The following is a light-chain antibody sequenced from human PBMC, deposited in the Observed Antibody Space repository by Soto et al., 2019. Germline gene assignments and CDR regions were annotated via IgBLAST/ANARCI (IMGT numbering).Light chain of an antibody. CDR1: SSDVGGYKY. J-gene: IGLJ1*01. CDR3: SLYTSENAYV. CDR2: EVS. Sequence: QSVLTQPPSASGSPGQSVTISCTGTSSDVGGYKYVSWYQQPPGTAPKLMIYEVSKRPSGVPDRFSGSKSGNTASLTISGLQAADEADYYCSLYTSENAYVFGTGTKLTVL. V-gene: IGLV2-18*01.